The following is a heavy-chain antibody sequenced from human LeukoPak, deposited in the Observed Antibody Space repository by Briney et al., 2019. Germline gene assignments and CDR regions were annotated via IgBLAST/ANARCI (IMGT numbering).Heavy chain of an antibody. D-gene: IGHD1-26*01. V-gene: IGHV1-2*02. J-gene: IGHJ5*02. CDR3: ARDNSVGDNAWWFDP. CDR1: GYTFSDYY. Sequence: ASVKVSCKASGYTFSDYYMHWVRQAPGQGLEWMGWINPNSGGTNYAQKFQGRVTMTRDTSISTAYMEVTRLRSDDTAVYYCARDNSVGDNAWWFDPWGQGTLVTVSS. CDR2: INPNSGGT.